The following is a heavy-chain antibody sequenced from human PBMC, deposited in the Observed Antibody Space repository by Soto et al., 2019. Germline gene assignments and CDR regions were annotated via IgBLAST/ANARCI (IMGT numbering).Heavy chain of an antibody. J-gene: IGHJ5*02. CDR3: ARDLYDSSGLNWFDP. V-gene: IGHV4-31*03. Sequence: SETLSLTCTVSGGSISSGGYYWSWIRQHPGKGLEWIGYIYYSGSTYYNPSLKSRVTISVDTSKNQFSLKLSSVTAADTAVYYCARDLYDSSGLNWFDPWGQGTLVTVSS. D-gene: IGHD3-22*01. CDR1: GGSISSGGYY. CDR2: IYYSGST.